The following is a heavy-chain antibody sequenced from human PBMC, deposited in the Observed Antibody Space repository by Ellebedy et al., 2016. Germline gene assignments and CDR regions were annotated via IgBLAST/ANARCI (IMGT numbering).Heavy chain of an antibody. CDR1: GGSVSSDY. Sequence: GSLRLSCNVSGGSVSSDYWNWIRRPPGKGLEWIGYVFHTGTTNYNPSLKSRVTMSVDTSKSQFSLRLTSATAADTAVYYCAKWNGGWYAFEVWGQGTMVTVSS. V-gene: IGHV4-59*02. D-gene: IGHD6-19*01. CDR3: AKWNGGWYAFEV. J-gene: IGHJ3*01. CDR2: VFHTGTT.